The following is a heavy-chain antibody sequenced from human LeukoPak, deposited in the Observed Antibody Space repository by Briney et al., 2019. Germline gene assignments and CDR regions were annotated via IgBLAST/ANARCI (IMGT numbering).Heavy chain of an antibody. CDR1: GFNFDRYT. CDR2: AGWAGGTT. CDR3: AKELDTMFFDY. J-gene: IGHJ4*02. D-gene: IGHD3-10*02. Sequence: GGSPRLSCATSGFNFDRYTIHWVRQAPGKGLEWVSLAGWAGGTTFYSDSVRGRFTISRDSGRKSVYLQMNSLTTDDTAFYFCAKELDTMFFDYWGQGALVTVSS. V-gene: IGHV3-43*01.